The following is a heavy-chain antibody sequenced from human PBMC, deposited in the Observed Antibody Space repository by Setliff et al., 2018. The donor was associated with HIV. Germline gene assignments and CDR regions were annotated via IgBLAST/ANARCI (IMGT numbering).Heavy chain of an antibody. V-gene: IGHV1-2*06. J-gene: IGHJ6*04. Sequence: ASVKVSCKASGYTFSAYYMHWVRQAPGQGLEWMGRINPNSGGTKYGQKFQGRVTMTRDTSISTAHMEINRLRSDDTAVYYCARGWATGADSSPLDVWGKGTTVTVSS. CDR3: ARGWATGADSSPLDV. D-gene: IGHD6-19*01. CDR2: INPNSGGT. CDR1: GYTFSAYY.